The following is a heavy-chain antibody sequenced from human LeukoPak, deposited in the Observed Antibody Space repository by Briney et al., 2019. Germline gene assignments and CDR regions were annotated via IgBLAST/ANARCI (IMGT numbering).Heavy chain of an antibody. CDR2: MSYDETTE. D-gene: IGHD4-17*01. V-gene: IGHV3-30*03. Sequence: GGSLRLSCVGSGFTFSSYYMHWVRQAPDTGLEWVGVMSYDETTENYADSAQGRFTISRDNSKNTLFLQVSGLRAEDTAMYYCARGGGANYYGDHFDLWGQGTLVTVSS. CDR3: ARGGGANYYGDHFDL. CDR1: GFTFSSYY. J-gene: IGHJ4*02.